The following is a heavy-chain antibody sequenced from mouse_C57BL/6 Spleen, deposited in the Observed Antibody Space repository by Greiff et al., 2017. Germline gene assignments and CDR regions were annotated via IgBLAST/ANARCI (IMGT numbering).Heavy chain of an antibody. J-gene: IGHJ2*01. D-gene: IGHD4-1*01. Sequence: EVQLVESEGGLVQPGSSMKLSCTASGFTFSDYYMAWVRQVPEKGLEWVANINYDGSSTYYLDSLKSRFIISRDNAKNILYLQRSSLKSEDTATYYCTRDKTGDFDYWGQGTTLTVSS. CDR2: INYDGSST. CDR3: TRDKTGDFDY. CDR1: GFTFSDYY. V-gene: IGHV5-16*01.